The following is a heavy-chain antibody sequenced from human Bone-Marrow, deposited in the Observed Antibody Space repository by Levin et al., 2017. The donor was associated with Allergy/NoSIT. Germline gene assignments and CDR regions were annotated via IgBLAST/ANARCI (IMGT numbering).Heavy chain of an antibody. J-gene: IGHJ6*02. D-gene: IGHD3-3*01. V-gene: IGHV3-30*18. CDR3: AKDIITIFGVVMNYYGMDV. CDR1: GFTFSSYG. Sequence: GGSLRLSCAASGFTFSSYGMHWVRQAPGKGLDWVAVILYDGSNKFYGDSVKGRFTISRDNSKNTLYLQMNSLRAEDTAVYYCAKDIITIFGVVMNYYGMDVWGQGTTVTVSS. CDR2: ILYDGSNK.